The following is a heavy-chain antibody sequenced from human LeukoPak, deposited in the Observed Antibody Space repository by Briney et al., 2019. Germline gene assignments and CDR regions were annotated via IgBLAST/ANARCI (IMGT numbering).Heavy chain of an antibody. CDR1: GFTFSDYY. V-gene: IGHV3-11*04. J-gene: IGHJ4*02. CDR3: ARIYYYGSGSGEY. D-gene: IGHD3-10*01. CDR2: IGSNGGNI. Sequence: PGGSLRLSCEASGFTFSDYYMSWIRQAPGKGPEWVSYIGSNGGNIFYADSVKGRFTISRDNAKNALYLQLGSLRVEDTARYYCARIYYYGSGSGEYWGQGTMVTVSS.